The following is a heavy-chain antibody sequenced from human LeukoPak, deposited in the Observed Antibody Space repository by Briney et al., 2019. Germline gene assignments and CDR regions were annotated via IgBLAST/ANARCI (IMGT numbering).Heavy chain of an antibody. V-gene: IGHV1-18*01. D-gene: IGHD2-21*02. CDR1: GYTFTSYG. CDR3: ARVSNRVVTAITFVGY. Sequence: ASVKVSCKASGYTFTSYGISWVRQAPGQGLEWMGWISAYNGNTNYAQKLQGRVTMTTDTSTSTAYMELRSLRSDDTAVYYCARVSNRVVTAITFVGYWGQGTLVTVSS. J-gene: IGHJ4*02. CDR2: ISAYNGNT.